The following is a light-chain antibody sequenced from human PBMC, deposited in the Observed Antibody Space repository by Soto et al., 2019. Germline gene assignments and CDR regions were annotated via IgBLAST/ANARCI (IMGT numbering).Light chain of an antibody. CDR3: QQSYNRPWT. CDR1: ENMALF. Sequence: IEMTQYTSSLSSSVGDTVRITCRASENMALFLNWYQHKPGRAPKLLIYSASTLQRGVPPRFSGSGTGPDFTLTIARLQPEDIGVYYCQQSYNRPWTFGPGTKVDI. V-gene: IGKV1-39*01. J-gene: IGKJ1*01. CDR2: SAS.